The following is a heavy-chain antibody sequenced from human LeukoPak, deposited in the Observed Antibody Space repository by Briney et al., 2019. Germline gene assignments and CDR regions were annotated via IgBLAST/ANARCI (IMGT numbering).Heavy chain of an antibody. V-gene: IGHV1-69*05. J-gene: IGHJ4*02. D-gene: IGHD6-19*01. Sequence: SVKVSCKASGGTFSSYAISWVRQAPGLGLEWMGGIIPIFGTANYAQKFQGRVTITTDESTSTAYMELSSLRSEDTAVYYCARGWSDGIAVAGQFDYWGQGTLVTVSS. CDR3: ARGWSDGIAVAGQFDY. CDR2: IIPIFGTA. CDR1: GGTFSSYA.